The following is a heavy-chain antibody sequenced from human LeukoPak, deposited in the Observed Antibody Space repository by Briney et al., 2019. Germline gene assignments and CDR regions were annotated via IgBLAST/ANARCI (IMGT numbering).Heavy chain of an antibody. CDR1: GGSISSYY. J-gene: IGHJ4*02. CDR3: ARGGGKEYSYGSYYFDY. V-gene: IGHV4-59*01. Sequence: PSETLSLTCTVSGGSISSYYWSWIRQPPGKGPEWIGDIYYSGSTNYNPSLKSRVTISVDTSKNQFSLKLSSVTAAGTAVYYCARGGGKEYSYGSYYFDYWGQGTLVTVSS. D-gene: IGHD5-18*01. CDR2: IYYSGST.